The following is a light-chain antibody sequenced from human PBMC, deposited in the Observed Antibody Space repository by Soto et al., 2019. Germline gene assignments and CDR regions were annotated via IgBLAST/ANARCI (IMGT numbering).Light chain of an antibody. V-gene: IGKV1-5*01. Sequence: DIQMTQSPSTLSASVGDRVTITCRASQSISSWLAWYQQKPGKAPKLLIYDASSLESGVPSRFSGSGSGTEFTLTISSLQPDDFAIYYCQQYNSYEGTFGQGTKVEIK. J-gene: IGKJ1*01. CDR3: QQYNSYEGT. CDR2: DAS. CDR1: QSISSW.